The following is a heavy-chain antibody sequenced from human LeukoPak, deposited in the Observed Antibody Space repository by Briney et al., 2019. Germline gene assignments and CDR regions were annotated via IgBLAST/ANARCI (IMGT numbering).Heavy chain of an antibody. Sequence: ASVKVSCKASGFSFTSYGLSWVRQAPGQGLEWMGWISAYNGNTYYAQKLQGRVTMTTDTSTSTAYMELRSLRSDDTAVYYCARNLWFGESSDAFDMWGQGTMVTVSS. CDR2: ISAYNGNT. J-gene: IGHJ3*02. CDR1: GFSFTSYG. CDR3: ARNLWFGESSDAFDM. D-gene: IGHD3-10*01. V-gene: IGHV1-18*01.